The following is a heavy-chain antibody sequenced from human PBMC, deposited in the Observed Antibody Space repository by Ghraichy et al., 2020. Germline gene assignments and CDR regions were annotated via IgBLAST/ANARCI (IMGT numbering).Heavy chain of an antibody. CDR1: GFTFSSYS. CDR3: ARRFDYDSSTYSRGTYDY. Sequence: GGSLRLSCAASGFTFSSYSMSWVRQAPGKGLEWVSYISFSSKTIYYADSVKGRFTVSRDNAKNSLYLQMNSLRDEDTAVYYCARRFDYDSSTYSRGTYDYWGQGTLVTVSS. D-gene: IGHD3-22*01. V-gene: IGHV3-48*02. CDR2: ISFSSKTI. J-gene: IGHJ4*02.